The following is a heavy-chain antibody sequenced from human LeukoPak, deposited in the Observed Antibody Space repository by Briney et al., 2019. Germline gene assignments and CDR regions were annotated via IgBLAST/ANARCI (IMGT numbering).Heavy chain of an antibody. CDR1: GGTFSSYA. D-gene: IGHD3-22*01. CDR2: IIPIFGTA. J-gene: IGHJ4*02. Sequence: GASVKVSCKASGGTFSSYAISWVRQAPGQGLEWMGGIIPIFGTANYAQKFQGRVTITADESTSTAYMELSSLRSEDTAVYYCARADSSVKLEIAHLLGYWGQGTLVTVSS. V-gene: IGHV1-69*01. CDR3: ARADSSVKLEIAHLLGY.